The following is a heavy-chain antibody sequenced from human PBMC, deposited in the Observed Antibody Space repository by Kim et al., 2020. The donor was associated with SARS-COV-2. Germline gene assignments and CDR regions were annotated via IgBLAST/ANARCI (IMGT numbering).Heavy chain of an antibody. Sequence: ASVKVSCKASGYTFTSYGISWVRQAPGQGLEWMGWISAYNGNTNYAQKLQGRVTMTTDTSTSTAYMELRSLRSDDTAVYYCASSSTSCYVSILTGYYPPCYYYYGMDVWGQGTTVTVSS. V-gene: IGHV1-18*04. CDR2: ISAYNGNT. J-gene: IGHJ6*02. D-gene: IGHD2-2*01. CDR1: GYTFTSYG. CDR3: ASSSTSCYVSILTGYYPPCYYYYGMDV.